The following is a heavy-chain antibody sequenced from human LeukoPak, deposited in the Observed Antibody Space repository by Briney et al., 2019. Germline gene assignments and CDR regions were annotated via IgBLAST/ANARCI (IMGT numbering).Heavy chain of an antibody. V-gene: IGHV3-23*01. CDR1: GFTFSSYA. D-gene: IGHD2-2*01. CDR2: ISGSGGNT. Sequence: GGSLRLSCAASGFTFSSYAMSWVRQAPGKGLEWVSAISGSGGNTYYTDSVKGRFTISRDNSKNTLYLQMNSLRAEDTAVYYCAKSTSWTKPIYWGQGTLVTVSS. J-gene: IGHJ4*02. CDR3: AKSTSWTKPIY.